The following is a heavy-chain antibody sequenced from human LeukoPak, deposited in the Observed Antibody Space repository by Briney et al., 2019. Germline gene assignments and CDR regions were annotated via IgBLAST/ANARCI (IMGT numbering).Heavy chain of an antibody. Sequence: GSLRPSFGASGFTFNSYAMSWVRQAPGKGPEWVSSISSSSSYIYYADSVKGRFTISRDNAKNSLYLQMNSLRAEDTAVYYCASGVTTGFDYWGQGTLVTVSS. J-gene: IGHJ4*02. D-gene: IGHD4-17*01. CDR3: ASGVTTGFDY. V-gene: IGHV3-21*01. CDR1: GFTFNSYA. CDR2: ISSSSSYI.